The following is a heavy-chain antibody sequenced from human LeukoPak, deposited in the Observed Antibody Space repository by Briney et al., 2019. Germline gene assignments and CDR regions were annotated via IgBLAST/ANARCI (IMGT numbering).Heavy chain of an antibody. J-gene: IGHJ5*02. Sequence: GASVKVSCKASGYTFTRYYMHWVRQAPGQGLEWMGWINPNSGGTNYAQKFQGRVTMTRDTSISTAYMELSRLRSDDTAVYYCARSNHWGYYVRDWFDPWGQGTLVTVSS. V-gene: IGHV1-2*02. CDR2: INPNSGGT. CDR1: GYTFTRYY. D-gene: IGHD3-10*02. CDR3: ARSNHWGYYVRDWFDP.